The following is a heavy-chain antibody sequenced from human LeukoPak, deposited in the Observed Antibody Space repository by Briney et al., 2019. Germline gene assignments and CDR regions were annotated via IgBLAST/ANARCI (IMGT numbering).Heavy chain of an antibody. D-gene: IGHD5-24*01. CDR3: ARGATISETGYFDF. V-gene: IGHV4-39*07. CDR1: GGSISSSSYY. Sequence: TSETLSLTCTVSGGSISSSSYYWSWIRQSPGKGLEWIAEIDHRGDTNYNPSVKSRVTISVDTSKNQFSLKVRSLSAADTAVYYCARGATISETGYFDFWGQGTPVTVSS. CDR2: IDHRGDT. J-gene: IGHJ4*03.